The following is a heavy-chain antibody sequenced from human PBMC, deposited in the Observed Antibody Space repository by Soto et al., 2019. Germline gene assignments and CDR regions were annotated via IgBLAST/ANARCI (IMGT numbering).Heavy chain of an antibody. CDR1: GYTLTELS. CDR3: ATADSSSWYSPGFDY. CDR2: FDPEDGET. V-gene: IGHV1-24*01. J-gene: IGHJ4*02. Sequence: ASVKVSCTVSGYTLTELSMHWVRQAPGKGLEWMGGFDPEDGETIYAQKFQGRVTMTEDTSTDTAYMELSSLRSEDTAVYYCATADSSSWYSPGFDYWGQGTLVTVSS. D-gene: IGHD6-13*01.